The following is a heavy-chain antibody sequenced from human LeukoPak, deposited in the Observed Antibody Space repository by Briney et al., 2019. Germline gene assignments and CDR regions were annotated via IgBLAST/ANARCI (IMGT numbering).Heavy chain of an antibody. Sequence: PGGSLRLSCAASGFTFSNVWMAWVRQAPGKGLEWVANINQDGSTKQYVDSVRGRFTISRDNAKNSLYLQMNSLTAEDTGLYHCVRDMKGNLDYWGQGTLVTVSS. CDR1: GFTFSNVW. CDR2: INQDGSTK. CDR3: VRDMKGNLDY. D-gene: IGHD1-14*01. V-gene: IGHV3-7*01. J-gene: IGHJ4*02.